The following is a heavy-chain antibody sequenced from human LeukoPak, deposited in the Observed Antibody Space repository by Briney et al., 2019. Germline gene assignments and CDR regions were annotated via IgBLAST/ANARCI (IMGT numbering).Heavy chain of an antibody. V-gene: IGHV1-18*01. Sequence: ASVKVSCKASGYTFIRHGVSWVRQAPGQGLEWMAWIWAYNGNTIYAQRFQGRVTVTTDTSTSTAYMELRSLRSDDTAIYYCARDAGLSWGDDYWGQGTLVTVSS. CDR1: GYTFIRHG. J-gene: IGHJ4*02. CDR2: IWAYNGNT. CDR3: ARDAGLSWGDDY. D-gene: IGHD6-13*01.